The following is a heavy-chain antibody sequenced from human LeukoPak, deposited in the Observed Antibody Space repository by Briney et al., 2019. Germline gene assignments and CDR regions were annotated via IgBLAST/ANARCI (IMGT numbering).Heavy chain of an antibody. CDR1: GGSISNYY. Sequence: SETLSLTCNVSGGSISNYYWSWIRQPPGKGLEWVGYIYYSGSTNYNPPLKSRVNISVDTSKSQFSLKLSSVTAADTAVYYCARATTKLYWYFDFWGRGTLVTVSS. CDR2: IYYSGST. D-gene: IGHD4-17*01. J-gene: IGHJ2*01. V-gene: IGHV4-59*08. CDR3: ARATTKLYWYFDF.